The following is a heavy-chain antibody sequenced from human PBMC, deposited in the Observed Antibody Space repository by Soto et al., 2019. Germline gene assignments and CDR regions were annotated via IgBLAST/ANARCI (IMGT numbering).Heavy chain of an antibody. J-gene: IGHJ5*02. CDR2: ISAYNGNT. CDR3: ARTLFYGSGSFTPYNWFDP. CDR1: GYTFTSYG. Sequence: ASVKVSCKASGYTFTSYGISWVRQAPGQGLEWMGWISAYNGNTNYAQKLQGRVTMTTDTSTSTAYMELRGLRSDDTAVYYCARTLFYGSGSFTPYNWFDPWGQGTLVTVSS. V-gene: IGHV1-18*01. D-gene: IGHD3-10*01.